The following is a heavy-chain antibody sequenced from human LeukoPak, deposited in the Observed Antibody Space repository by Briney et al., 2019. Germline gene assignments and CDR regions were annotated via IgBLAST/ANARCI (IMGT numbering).Heavy chain of an antibody. Sequence: SETLSLTCTVSGGSISSSSYYWGWIRQPPGKGLEWIGSIYYSGSTYYNPSLKSRVTISVDTSKNQYSLKLSSVTAADTAVYYCARVARLNYYFDYWGQGTLVTVSS. V-gene: IGHV4-39*07. CDR1: GGSISSSSYY. J-gene: IGHJ4*02. D-gene: IGHD1-20*01. CDR2: IYYSGST. CDR3: ARVARLNYYFDY.